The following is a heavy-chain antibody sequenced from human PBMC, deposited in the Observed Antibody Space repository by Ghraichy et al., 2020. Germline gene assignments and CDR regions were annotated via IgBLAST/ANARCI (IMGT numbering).Heavy chain of an antibody. CDR1: GASIRSNDYY. Sequence: SETLSLTCTVSGASIRSNDYYWAWVRQPPGKGLEWIGSISYSGTTFYNPSLKSRVTKSVDTSKSQFSLKVDSVTATDTAVDYCATRCTGTSCQRVAFDFWGQGTMVTVSS. CDR3: ATRCTGTSCQRVAFDF. J-gene: IGHJ3*01. D-gene: IGHD2-2*01. CDR2: ISYSGTT. V-gene: IGHV4-39*01.